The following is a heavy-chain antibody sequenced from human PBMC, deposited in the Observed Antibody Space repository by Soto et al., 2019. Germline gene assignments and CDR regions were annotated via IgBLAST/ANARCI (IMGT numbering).Heavy chain of an antibody. Sequence: GGSLRLSCAASGFTFSSFEMNWVRQAPGKGLQWVSSIGTSSSYIYYADSVKGRFTISRDNAKNSLFLQMNSLRADDTAVYYCARDSVRDYLYYYYGMDVWGQGTTVTVSS. V-gene: IGHV3-21*01. CDR3: ARDSVRDYLYYYYGMDV. D-gene: IGHD4-17*01. CDR2: IGTSSSYI. CDR1: GFTFSSFE. J-gene: IGHJ6*02.